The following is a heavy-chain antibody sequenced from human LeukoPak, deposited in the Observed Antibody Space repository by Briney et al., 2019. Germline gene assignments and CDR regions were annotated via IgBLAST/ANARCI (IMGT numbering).Heavy chain of an antibody. Sequence: GGSLRLSCATSGFTSSNYAMAWVRQAPGKGLEWVSRISRNADTTWDAHSVKGRFAISRDNTRNTLYLEMNNLRVEDTAVYYCAKDPLTGWFDYWGQGALVIVSS. CDR2: ISRNADTT. V-gene: IGHV3-23*01. CDR1: GFTSSNYA. D-gene: IGHD6-19*01. CDR3: AKDPLTGWFDY. J-gene: IGHJ4*02.